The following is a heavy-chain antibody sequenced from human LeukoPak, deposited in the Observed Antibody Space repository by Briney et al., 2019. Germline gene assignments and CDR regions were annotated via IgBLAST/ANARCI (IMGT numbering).Heavy chain of an antibody. CDR1: GGTFSSYA. V-gene: IGHV1-69*04. J-gene: IGHJ4*02. Sequence: SVKVSCKASGGTFSSYAISWVRQAPGQGLEWMGRIIPILGIANYAQKFQGRVTITADKSTSTAYMELSSLRSEDTAVYYCARDGWQLWRGDYWGQGTPVTVSS. D-gene: IGHD5-18*01. CDR3: ARDGWQLWRGDY. CDR2: IIPILGIA.